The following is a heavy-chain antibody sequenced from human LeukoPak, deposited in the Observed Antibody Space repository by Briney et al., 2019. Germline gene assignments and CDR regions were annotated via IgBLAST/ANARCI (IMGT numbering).Heavy chain of an antibody. CDR2: TYYSGST. V-gene: IGHV4-30-4*01. CDR1: GGSISSGDYY. D-gene: IGHD5-12*01. Sequence: SETLSLTCTVSGGSISSGDYYWSWIRQPPGKGLEWIGYTYYSGSTYYNPSLKSRVTISVDTSKNQFSLKLSSVTAADTAVYYCARDSPIVATINDYYYGMDVWGQGTTVTVSS. J-gene: IGHJ6*02. CDR3: ARDSPIVATINDYYYGMDV.